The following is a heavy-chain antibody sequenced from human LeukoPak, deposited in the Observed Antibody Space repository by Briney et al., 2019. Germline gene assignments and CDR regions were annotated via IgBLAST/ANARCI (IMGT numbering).Heavy chain of an antibody. CDR1: GYTFTSYY. V-gene: IGHV1-46*01. CDR2: INPSGGST. Sequence: ASVKVSCKASGYTFTSYYMHWVRQAPGQGLEWMGIINPSGGSTSYAQKFQGRVTMTRDTSTSTVYMELSSLRSEDTAVYYCARDSTFEGYYYDSSGYHELDYWGQGTLVTVSS. D-gene: IGHD3-22*01. CDR3: ARDSTFEGYYYDSSGYHELDY. J-gene: IGHJ4*02.